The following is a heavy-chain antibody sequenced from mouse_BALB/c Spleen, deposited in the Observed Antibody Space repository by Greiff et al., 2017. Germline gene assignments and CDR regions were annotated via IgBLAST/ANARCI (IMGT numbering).Heavy chain of an antibody. CDR1: GYTFTSYY. D-gene: IGHD1-2*01. V-gene: IGHV1S56*01. J-gene: IGHJ2*01. CDR2: IYPGNVNT. CDR3: ADYYGTHY. Sequence: QVQLQQSGPELVKPGASVRISCKASGYTFTSYYIHWVKQRPGQGLEWIGWIYPGNVNTKYNEKFKGKATLTADKSSSTAYMQLSSLTSEDSAVYFGADYYGTHYWGQGTTLTVSS.